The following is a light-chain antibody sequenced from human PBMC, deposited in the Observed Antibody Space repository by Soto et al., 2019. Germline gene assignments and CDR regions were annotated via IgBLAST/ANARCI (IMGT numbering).Light chain of an antibody. CDR1: SSDVGGYNY. Sequence: QSALTQPASVSGSPGQSIAISCTGTSSDVGGYNYVSWSQQHPGKAPKLMIHEVSNRPSGVSDRFSGSKSGNTASLTISGLQADDEADYYCSSHTSYSTRVFGTGTKLTVL. CDR2: EVS. CDR3: SSHTSYSTRV. V-gene: IGLV2-14*01. J-gene: IGLJ1*01.